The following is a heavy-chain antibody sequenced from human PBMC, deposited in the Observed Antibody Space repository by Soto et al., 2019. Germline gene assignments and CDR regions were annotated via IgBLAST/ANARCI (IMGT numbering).Heavy chain of an antibody. D-gene: IGHD3-16*01. CDR1: GLTFSSVS. J-gene: IGHJ6*03. CDR2: ISGNGGSK. CDR3: AKGSTYYYYNMEA. V-gene: IGHV3-23*01. Sequence: GGSLRLSCTTSGLTFSSVSMTWVLQAPGKGLEWVSSISGNGGSKYYAESVKGRFTISRDNSENKLSLQMNTLTAEDTAIYYCAKGSTYYYYNMEAWGKGTTVTVSS.